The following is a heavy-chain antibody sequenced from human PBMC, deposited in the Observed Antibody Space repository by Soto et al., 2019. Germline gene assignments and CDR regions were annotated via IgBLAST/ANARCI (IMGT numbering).Heavy chain of an antibody. CDR3: ARSPRAVAGRWFDP. V-gene: IGHV4-59*01. D-gene: IGHD6-19*01. CDR1: GGSISSYY. CDR2: IYYSGST. Sequence: SETLSLTCTVSGGSISSYYWSWIRQPPGKGLEWIGYIYYSGSTNYNPSLKSRVTISVDTSKNQFSLKLSSVTAADTAVYYCARSPRAVAGRWFDPWGQGTLVTVSS. J-gene: IGHJ5*02.